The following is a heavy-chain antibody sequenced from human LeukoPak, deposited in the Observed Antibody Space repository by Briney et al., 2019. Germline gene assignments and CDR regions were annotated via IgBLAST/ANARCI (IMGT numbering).Heavy chain of an antibody. D-gene: IGHD4-17*01. CDR3: ARDRGDDYGDSLYYYYYMDV. V-gene: IGHV4-31*03. Sequence: SETLSLTCTVSGGSISSGGYYWSWICQHPGKGLEWIGYIYYSGSTYYNPSLKSRVTISVDTSKNQFSLKLSSVTAADTAVYYCARDRGDDYGDSLYYYYYMDVWGKGTTVTVSS. CDR1: GGSISSGGYY. CDR2: IYYSGST. J-gene: IGHJ6*03.